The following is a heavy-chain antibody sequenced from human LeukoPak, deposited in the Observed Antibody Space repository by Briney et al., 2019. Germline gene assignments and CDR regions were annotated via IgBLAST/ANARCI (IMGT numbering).Heavy chain of an antibody. D-gene: IGHD3-3*01. J-gene: IGHJ6*02. Sequence: ASVKVSCKASGYTFSGYYMHWVRQAPGQGLECMGIIYHSGGSTNHAQKFQGRVTMTWDTSTSTIYMELSSLRSEDTAVYYCARDVGDFWSGRYAATMDVWGQGTTVTVSS. CDR3: ARDVGDFWSGRYAATMDV. V-gene: IGHV1-46*01. CDR1: GYTFSGYY. CDR2: IYHSGGST.